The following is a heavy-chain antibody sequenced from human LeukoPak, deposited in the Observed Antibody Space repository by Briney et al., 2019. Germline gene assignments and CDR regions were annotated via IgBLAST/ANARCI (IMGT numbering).Heavy chain of an antibody. V-gene: IGHV4-61*02. D-gene: IGHD3-3*01. CDR1: GGSISSSSYY. J-gene: IGHJ6*03. CDR2: IYTSGST. Sequence: SETLSLTCTVSGGSISSSSYYWSWIRQPAGKGLEWIGRIYTSGSTNYNPSLKSRVTMSVDTSKNQFSLKLSSVTAADTAVYYCAREKNDFWTYYYYYYMDVWGKGTTVTVSS. CDR3: AREKNDFWTYYYYYYMDV.